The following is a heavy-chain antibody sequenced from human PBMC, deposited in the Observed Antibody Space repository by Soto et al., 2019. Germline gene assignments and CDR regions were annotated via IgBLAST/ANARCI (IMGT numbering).Heavy chain of an antibody. V-gene: IGHV4-59*08. CDR3: ARTVLGPDLLADSFVDYYYYMDV. J-gene: IGHJ6*03. D-gene: IGHD3-9*01. CDR2: VYYTGST. CDR1: GGSMSNFY. Sequence: PSETLSLTCTVSGGSMSNFYWSWIRQPPGKGLEWIGYVYYTGSTSYNPSLKRRVTFSADSSRGQFSLRLNSVTAADTAVYYCARTVLGPDLLADSFVDYYYYMDVWSQGTTVTVSS.